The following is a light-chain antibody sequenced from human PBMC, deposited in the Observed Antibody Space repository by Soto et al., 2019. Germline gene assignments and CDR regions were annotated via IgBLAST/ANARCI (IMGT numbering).Light chain of an antibody. V-gene: IGKV3-20*01. Sequence: PRERATLCCRASQSVSSSYLAWYQQKPGQAPRLLIYGASSRATGIPDRFSGSGSGTDFTLTISRLEPEDFAVYYCQQYGSSPRTFGQGTRWIS. CDR3: QQYGSSPRT. CDR2: GAS. J-gene: IGKJ1*01. CDR1: QSVSSSY.